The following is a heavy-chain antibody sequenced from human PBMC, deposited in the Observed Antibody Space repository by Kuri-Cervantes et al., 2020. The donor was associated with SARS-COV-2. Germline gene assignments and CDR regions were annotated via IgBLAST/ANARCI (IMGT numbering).Heavy chain of an antibody. J-gene: IGHJ4*02. D-gene: IGHD5-12*01. CDR3: ARHRGYSGYDYFDS. CDR2: VYHNGDT. Sequence: SETLSLTCTASGGSISSYYWSWIRQPPGKGLEWIGYVYHNGDTNSIPSLKSRVTMSVDMSKNQFSLTLSSVTAADTAVYYCARHRGYSGYDYFDSWGQGTLVTVSS. CDR1: GGSISSYY. V-gene: IGHV4-59*08.